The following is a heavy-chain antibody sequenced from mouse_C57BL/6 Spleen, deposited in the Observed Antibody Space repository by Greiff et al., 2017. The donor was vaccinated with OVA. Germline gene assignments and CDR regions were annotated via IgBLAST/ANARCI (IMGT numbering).Heavy chain of an antibody. Sequence: VKLMESGPELVKPGASVKISCKASGYAFSSSWMNWVKQRPGKGLEWIGRIYPGDGDTNYNGKFKGKATLTADKSSSTAYMQLSSLTSEDSAVYFCARGYGTFDYWGQGTTLTVSS. CDR1: GYAFSSSW. V-gene: IGHV1-82*01. D-gene: IGHD1-1*01. J-gene: IGHJ2*01. CDR2: IYPGDGDT. CDR3: ARGYGTFDY.